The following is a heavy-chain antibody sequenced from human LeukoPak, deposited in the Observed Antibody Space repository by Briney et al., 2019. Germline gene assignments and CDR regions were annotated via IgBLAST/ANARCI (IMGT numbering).Heavy chain of an antibody. CDR2: IYYSGST. J-gene: IGHJ4*02. CDR3: ARLAKYSYAPYYFDY. Sequence: PSETLSLTCTVSGGSISSYDWSWIRQPPGKGLEWIGYIYYSGSTNYNPSLKSRVTISVDTSKNQFSLRLSSVTAADTAVYYCARLAKYSYAPYYFDYWGQGTLVTVSS. V-gene: IGHV4-59*08. D-gene: IGHD5-18*01. CDR1: GGSISSYD.